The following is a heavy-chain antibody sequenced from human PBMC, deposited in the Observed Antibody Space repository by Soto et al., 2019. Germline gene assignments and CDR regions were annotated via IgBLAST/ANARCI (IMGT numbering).Heavy chain of an antibody. J-gene: IGHJ4*02. CDR3: ARDPRFMYYYDSSGYQYYFDY. Sequence: ESGGGLVKPGGSLRLSCAASGFTFSSYSMNWVRQAPGKGLEWVSSISSSSSYIYYADSVKGRFTISRDNAKNSLYLQMNSLRAEDTAVYYCARDPRFMYYYDSSGYQYYFDYWGQGTLVTVSS. D-gene: IGHD3-22*01. CDR1: GFTFSSYS. V-gene: IGHV3-21*01. CDR2: ISSSSSYI.